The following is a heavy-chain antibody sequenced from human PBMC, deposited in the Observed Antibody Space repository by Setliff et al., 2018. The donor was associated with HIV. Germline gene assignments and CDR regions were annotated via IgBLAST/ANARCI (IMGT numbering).Heavy chain of an antibody. Sequence: ASVKVSCKASGYTFTTYAMNWVRQAPGQGLEWMGWINPNSGGANYAQKFQGRVTMTRDTSISTAYMELSRLRSDDTAVYYCASARIPTGGTSTSFDYWGQGTLVTVSS. D-gene: IGHD1-1*01. CDR1: GYTFTTYA. V-gene: IGHV1-2*02. J-gene: IGHJ4*02. CDR3: ASARIPTGGTSTSFDY. CDR2: INPNSGGA.